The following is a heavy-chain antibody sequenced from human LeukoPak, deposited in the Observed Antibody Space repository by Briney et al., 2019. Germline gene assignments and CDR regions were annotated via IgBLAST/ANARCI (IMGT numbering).Heavy chain of an antibody. Sequence: GGPLRLSCTGSGFTFGDHAMSWVRQAPGKGLEWVGFIRSKAYRGTTEYAASVKGRFTISRDDSASIAYLQMNSLKTEDTAVYYCARGPIQLWIHNAMDVWGQGTTVTVSS. CDR1: GFTFGDHA. V-gene: IGHV3-49*04. D-gene: IGHD1-1*01. CDR3: ARGPIQLWIHNAMDV. CDR2: IRSKAYRGTT. J-gene: IGHJ6*02.